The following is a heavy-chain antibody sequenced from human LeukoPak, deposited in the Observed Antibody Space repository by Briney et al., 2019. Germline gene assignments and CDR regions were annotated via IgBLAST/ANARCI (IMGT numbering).Heavy chain of an antibody. CDR3: ARDCRSSTGCFFDF. J-gene: IGHJ4*02. Sequence: GGSLRLSCAASGFTFSSYWIHWVRQVPGKGLVWVSRIHGDGRTTTYADSVKGRFTISRDNAQNSLYLQMNSLRDEDTAVYYCARDCRSSTGCFFDFWGQGTLVTVSS. CDR1: GFTFSSYW. V-gene: IGHV3-74*01. CDR2: IHGDGRTT. D-gene: IGHD2-2*01.